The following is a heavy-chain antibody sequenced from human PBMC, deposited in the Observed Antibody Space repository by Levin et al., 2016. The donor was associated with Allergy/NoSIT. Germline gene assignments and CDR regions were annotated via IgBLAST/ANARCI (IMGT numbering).Heavy chain of an antibody. CDR2: IYYSGST. D-gene: IGHD5-12*01. J-gene: IGHJ6*02. V-gene: IGHV4-59*08. Sequence: WIRQPPGKGLEWIGYIYYSGSTNYNPSLKSRVTISVDTSKNQFSLKLSSVTAADTAVYYCARHGGWLRLGGSVHYYYGMDVWGQGTTVTVSS. CDR3: ARHGGWLRLGGSVHYYYGMDV.